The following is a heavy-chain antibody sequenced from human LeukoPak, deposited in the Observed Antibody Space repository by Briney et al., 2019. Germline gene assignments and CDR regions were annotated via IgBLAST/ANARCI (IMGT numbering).Heavy chain of an antibody. Sequence: SETLSLTSAVYGGSFSGYYWSWIRQPPGKGLEWIGEINHSGSTNYNPSLKSRVTISVDTSKNQFSLKLSSVTAADTAVYYCARGRVRWELPGRWYFDYWGQGTLVTVSS. CDR1: GGSFSGYY. V-gene: IGHV4-34*01. CDR3: ARGRVRWELPGRWYFDY. CDR2: INHSGST. J-gene: IGHJ4*02. D-gene: IGHD1-26*01.